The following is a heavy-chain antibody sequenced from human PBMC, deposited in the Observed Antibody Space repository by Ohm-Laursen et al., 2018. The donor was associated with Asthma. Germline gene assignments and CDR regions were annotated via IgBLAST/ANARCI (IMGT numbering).Heavy chain of an antibody. J-gene: IGHJ4*02. V-gene: IGHV3-30*03. CDR1: GFTFSSYG. D-gene: IGHD5-18*01. Sequence: SLRLSCAASGFTFSSYGMHWVRQAPGKGLEWVAVMSYDGINKYHAASVQGRFTISRDNSKSTLFLQMSSLRPEDTAVYYCARGLGGIHRWLSYQIDKWGLGTQVTVSS. CDR2: MSYDGINK. CDR3: ARGLGGIHRWLSYQIDK.